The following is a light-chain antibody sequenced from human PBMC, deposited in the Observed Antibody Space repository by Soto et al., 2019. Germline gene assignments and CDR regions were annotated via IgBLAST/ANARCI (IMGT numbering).Light chain of an antibody. CDR1: QTISSW. CDR3: QQYNSYLYT. CDR2: KAS. V-gene: IGKV1-5*03. J-gene: IGKJ5*01. Sequence: DIQMTQSPSTLSGSXGDRVTITCRASQTISSWLAWYQQKPGKAPKLLIYKASTLKSGVPSRFSGSGSGTEFTLTISSLQPDDFATYYCQQYNSYLYTFGQGTRLEIK.